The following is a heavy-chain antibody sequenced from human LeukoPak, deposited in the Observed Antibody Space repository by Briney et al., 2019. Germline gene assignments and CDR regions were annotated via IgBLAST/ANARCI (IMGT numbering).Heavy chain of an antibody. CDR3: ARSLVVVITTEGNYFDY. CDR1: GGTFSSYA. CDR2: IIPIFGTA. D-gene: IGHD3-22*01. V-gene: IGHV1-69*13. J-gene: IGHJ4*02. Sequence: SVKASCKASGGTFSSYAISWVRQAPGQGLGWMGGIIPIFGTANYAQKFQGRVTITADESTSTAYMELSSLRSEDTAVYYCARSLVVVITTEGNYFDYWGQGTLVTVSS.